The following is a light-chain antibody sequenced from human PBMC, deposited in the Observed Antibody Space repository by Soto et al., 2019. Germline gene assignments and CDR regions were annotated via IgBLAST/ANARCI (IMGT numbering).Light chain of an antibody. CDR2: EVS. J-gene: IGLJ1*01. CDR1: SSDVGPYNL. CDR3: CSCAGRNTFV. V-gene: IGLV2-23*02. Sequence: QSVLTQSASVSGSPGQSITISCTGTSSDVGPYNLVSWYQQHPGKAPKLIIYEVSERPSGVSNRFSGSKSGNTASLTISGLQADDEADYYCCSCAGRNTFVFGLGTKLTVL.